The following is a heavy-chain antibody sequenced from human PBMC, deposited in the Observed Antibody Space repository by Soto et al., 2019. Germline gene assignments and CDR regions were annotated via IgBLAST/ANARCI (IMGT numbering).Heavy chain of an antibody. V-gene: IGHV1-69*01. CDR1: GGTFTNSA. J-gene: IGHJ6*02. CDR3: ARYSAGSFWNYAMDV. Sequence: QVQLVQSGAEVKKPGSSVKVSCKASGGTFTNSAFNWVRQAPGQGLEWMGGIIPLFDTTNSAQNFQGRVTLTADDSTSTAYMELSGLRSEDTAAYYCARYSAGSFWNYAMDVWGQGTTVTVSS. CDR2: IIPLFDTT. D-gene: IGHD6-13*01.